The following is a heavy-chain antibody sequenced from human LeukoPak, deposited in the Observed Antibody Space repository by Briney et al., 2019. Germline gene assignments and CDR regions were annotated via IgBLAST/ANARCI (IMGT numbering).Heavy chain of an antibody. Sequence: GGSLRLSCAASGFTFSNYWMSWVRQAPGKGLEWVANIKQDGSEKYYVDSVKGRFTISRDNAKNSLYLQMNSLRVEDTAVYYCARKVGANTPMYYYYYMDVWGKGTTVNVPS. J-gene: IGHJ6*03. CDR2: IKQDGSEK. CDR1: GFTFSNYW. V-gene: IGHV3-7*01. D-gene: IGHD1-26*01. CDR3: ARKVGANTPMYYYYYMDV.